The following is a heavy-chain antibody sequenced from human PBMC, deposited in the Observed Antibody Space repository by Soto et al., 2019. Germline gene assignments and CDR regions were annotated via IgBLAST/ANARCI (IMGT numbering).Heavy chain of an antibody. D-gene: IGHD1-26*01. J-gene: IGHJ4*02. CDR1: GTSISNYY. V-gene: IGHV4-59*08. CDR2: FHYSGST. CDR3: ARSVEGASHGGYYLDN. Sequence: QVQLQESGPGLVKPSETLSLTCTVSGTSISNYYWSWIRQPPGKGLEWIGSFHYSGSTNYNPSLKRRVTISVDMSKNQFSLELTSVTAADTAVYYCARSVEGASHGGYYLDNWGQGTLVTVSS.